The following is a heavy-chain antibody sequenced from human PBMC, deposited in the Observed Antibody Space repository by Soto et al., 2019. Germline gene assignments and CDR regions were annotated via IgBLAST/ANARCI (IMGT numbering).Heavy chain of an antibody. V-gene: IGHV1-18*01. J-gene: IGHJ6*02. Sequence: VQLVQSGAEVKKPGASVKVSCKASGYTFTSYGISWVRQSPGQRLEWMGWISAYNGNTNYAQQLQGRVTMTTDTSRSTAYMERRSLRSDDTAVYYCARMEQQLVLLPNYYYYGMYVWGQGTTVTVS. CDR2: ISAYNGNT. CDR3: ARMEQQLVLLPNYYYYGMYV. CDR1: GYTFTSYG. D-gene: IGHD6-13*01.